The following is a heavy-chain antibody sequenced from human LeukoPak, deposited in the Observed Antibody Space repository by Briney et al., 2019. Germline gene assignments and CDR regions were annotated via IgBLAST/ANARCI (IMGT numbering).Heavy chain of an antibody. Sequence: QPGRSLRLSCAASGFTFSSYGMHWVRQAPGKGLEWVAVIWYDGSNKYYADSVKGRFTISRDNSKNTLYLQMNSLRAEDTAVYYCARVVPAAIMAPRGLFDPWGQGTLVTVSS. V-gene: IGHV3-33*01. CDR1: GFTFSSYG. CDR2: IWYDGSNK. CDR3: ARVVPAAIMAPRGLFDP. J-gene: IGHJ5*02. D-gene: IGHD2-2*01.